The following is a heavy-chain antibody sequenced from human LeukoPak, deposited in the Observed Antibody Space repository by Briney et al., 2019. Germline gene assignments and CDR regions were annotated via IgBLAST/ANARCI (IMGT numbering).Heavy chain of an antibody. D-gene: IGHD3-3*01. Sequence: PSETLSLTCAVYGGSLSGYYWSWIRQPPGKGLEWIGEINHSGSTNYNPSLKSRVTISVDTSKNQFSLKLSSVTAADTAVYYCARSGYDFWSGYYNQYYFDYWGQGTLVTVSS. CDR2: INHSGST. V-gene: IGHV4-34*01. CDR1: GGSLSGYY. CDR3: ARSGYDFWSGYYNQYYFDY. J-gene: IGHJ4*02.